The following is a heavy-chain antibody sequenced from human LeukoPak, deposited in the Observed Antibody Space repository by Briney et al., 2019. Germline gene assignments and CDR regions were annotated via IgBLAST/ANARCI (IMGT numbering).Heavy chain of an antibody. CDR1: GFTFSDSW. J-gene: IGHJ4*02. CDR3: ARDRGYSTFDY. D-gene: IGHD3-22*01. CDR2: IKTDGSEK. V-gene: IGHV3-7*01. Sequence: GGSLRLSCEASGFTFSDSWMTWVRQTPGKGLEWVANIKTDGSEKYYVDSVKGRFTISRDNAKNSLYLQMNSLRAEDTAVYYCARDRGYSTFDYWGQGTLVTVSS.